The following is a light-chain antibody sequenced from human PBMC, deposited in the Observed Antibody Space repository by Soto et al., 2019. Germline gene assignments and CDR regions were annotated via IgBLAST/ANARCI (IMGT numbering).Light chain of an antibody. CDR1: QSVGNH. CDR3: QQRYNWPET. CDR2: DTS. J-gene: IGKJ2*01. Sequence: EIVLTQSPASLSLSPGERATLSCRASQSVGNHLAWYQQRPGQAPRLLIYDTSNRATGIPVRFSGGGSGTDFTLTIRSLEPEDIGVYYCQQRYNWPETFGQGTKLEIK. V-gene: IGKV3-11*01.